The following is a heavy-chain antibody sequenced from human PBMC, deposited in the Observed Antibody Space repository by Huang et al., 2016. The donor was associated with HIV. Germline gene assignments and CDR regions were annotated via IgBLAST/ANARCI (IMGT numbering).Heavy chain of an antibody. CDR1: GYTFTDSN. Sequence: QVQLVQSGAEVKNPGASVRVSCKAFGYTFTDSNIHWVRQAPGQGLECMGWINPKRGCTIYAQRCQGRITMTRDTTISTVHMDLRRIQSDDTAVYFCARDWSFGSSTSPADWGQGTLVTVSS. CDR3: ARDWSFGSSTSPAD. V-gene: IGHV1-2*02. J-gene: IGHJ4*02. D-gene: IGHD6-6*01. CDR2: INPKRGCT.